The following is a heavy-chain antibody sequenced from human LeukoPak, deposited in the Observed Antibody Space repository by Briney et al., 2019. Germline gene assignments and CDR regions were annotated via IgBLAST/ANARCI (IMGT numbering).Heavy chain of an antibody. Sequence: SVKVSCKASGGTFSSYAISWVRQAPGQGLEWMGRIIPIFGIANYAQKFQGRVTITADKSTSTAYMELSSLRSEDTAEYYCATQVTTVPEKVNFRNWGYGMDVWGQGTTVTVSS. CDR1: GGTFSSYA. CDR2: IIPIFGIA. J-gene: IGHJ6*02. D-gene: IGHD4-17*01. V-gene: IGHV1-69*04. CDR3: ATQVTTVPEKVNFRNWGYGMDV.